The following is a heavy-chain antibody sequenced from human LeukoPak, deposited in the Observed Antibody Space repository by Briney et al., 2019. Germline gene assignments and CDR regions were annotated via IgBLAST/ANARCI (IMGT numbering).Heavy chain of an antibody. Sequence: GASVKVSCKASGYTFTGYYMHWVRQAPGQGLEWMGWINPNSGGTNYAQKFQGRVTMTRDTSISTAYMELSRLRSDDTAVYYCARVGVHLEGGYYLYFDYWGQGTLVTVSS. CDR2: INPNSGGT. CDR3: ARVGVHLEGGYYLYFDY. J-gene: IGHJ4*02. V-gene: IGHV1-2*02. D-gene: IGHD3-22*01. CDR1: GYTFTGYY.